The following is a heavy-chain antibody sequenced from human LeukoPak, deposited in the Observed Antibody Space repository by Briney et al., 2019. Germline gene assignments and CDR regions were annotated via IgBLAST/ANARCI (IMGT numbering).Heavy chain of an antibody. Sequence: GASVKVSCKASGYTFTSYDINWVRQATGQGLEWMGWMNPNSGNTGYAQKFQGRVTMTRNTSISTAYMELSSLRSEDTAVYYCARLVEAGNYYYYGMDVWGQGTTVTVSS. V-gene: IGHV1-8*01. J-gene: IGHJ6*02. D-gene: IGHD6-19*01. CDR1: GYTFTSYD. CDR2: MNPNSGNT. CDR3: ARLVEAGNYYYYGMDV.